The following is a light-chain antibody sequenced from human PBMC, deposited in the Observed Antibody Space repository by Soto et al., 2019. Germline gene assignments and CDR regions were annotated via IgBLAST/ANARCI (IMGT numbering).Light chain of an antibody. J-gene: IGKJ1*01. CDR2: DAS. CDR1: QSISSW. V-gene: IGKV1-5*01. Sequence: DIQMTQSASTLSASVGDRVTITCRASQSISSWLAWYQQKPGKAPKLLIYDASSLESGVPSRFSGSGSGTEFTLTISSLQPDDFATYYCQQYKSYSTFGQGTKVDIK. CDR3: QQYKSYST.